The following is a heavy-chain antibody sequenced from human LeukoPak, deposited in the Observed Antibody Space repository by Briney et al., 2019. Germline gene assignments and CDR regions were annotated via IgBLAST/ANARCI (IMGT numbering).Heavy chain of an antibody. D-gene: IGHD3-9*01. CDR3: ARARGGSYFDWSLSFFDY. J-gene: IGHJ4*02. Sequence: QSGPGLVKPSQTLSLTCAISGDSVSSNSAAWNWIRQSPARGLEWLGRAYYRARWYNDYATSVKSRITIIPDTSKHQFSLQLNSVTPEDTAVYYCARARGGSYFDWSLSFFDYWGQGTLVTVSS. CDR2: AYYRARWYN. V-gene: IGHV6-1*01. CDR1: GDSVSSNSAA.